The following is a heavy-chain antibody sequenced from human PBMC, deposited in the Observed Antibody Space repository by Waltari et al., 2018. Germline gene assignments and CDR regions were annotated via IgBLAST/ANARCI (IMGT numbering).Heavy chain of an antibody. V-gene: IGHV4-38-2*01. CDR3: ARTYYDILTGSPLDY. D-gene: IGHD3-9*01. Sequence: QVQLQESGPGLVKRSETLSLTCAVSGYPIISGSYWRWTRHPPGKGVGWIGSIYPWGGTYFNPSLKSRVTISVDTSKNQFSLKLSSVTAADTAVYYCARTYYDILTGSPLDYWGPGTLVTVSS. CDR2: IYPWGGT. CDR1: GYPIISGSY. J-gene: IGHJ4*02.